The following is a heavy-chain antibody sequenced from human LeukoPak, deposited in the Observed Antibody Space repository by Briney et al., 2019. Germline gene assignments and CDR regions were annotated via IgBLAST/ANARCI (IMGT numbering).Heavy chain of an antibody. CDR1: GGSFSGYY. J-gene: IGHJ4*02. Sequence: SETLSLTCAVYGGSFSGYYWSWIRQPPGKGLEWIGEINHSGSTNHNPSLKSRVTISVDTSKNQFSLKLSSVTAADTAVYYCARVSQFGELSNFDYWGQGTLVTVSS. V-gene: IGHV4-34*01. CDR3: ARVSQFGELSNFDY. CDR2: INHSGST. D-gene: IGHD3-10*01.